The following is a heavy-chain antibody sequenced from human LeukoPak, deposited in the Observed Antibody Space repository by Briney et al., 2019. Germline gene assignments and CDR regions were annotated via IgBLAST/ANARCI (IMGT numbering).Heavy chain of an antibody. D-gene: IGHD2-15*01. J-gene: IGHJ4*02. CDR1: GGSIRSYY. Sequence: PSETLSLTCTVSGGSIRSYYWSWIRQPPRKGLEWVGYIFHSGTTDSNPSLKSRVTISVDTSKNQFSLKLSSVTAADTAVYYCARTYCSGGSCHFDYWGQGTLVTVSS. CDR2: IFHSGTT. CDR3: ARTYCSGGSCHFDY. V-gene: IGHV4-59*08.